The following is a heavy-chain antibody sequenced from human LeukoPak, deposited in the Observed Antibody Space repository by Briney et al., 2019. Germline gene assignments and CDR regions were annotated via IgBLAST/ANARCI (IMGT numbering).Heavy chain of an antibody. J-gene: IGHJ4*02. CDR3: ARVDYGDYGDY. Sequence: GGSLRLSCAASGFTFSRYSMNWVRQAPGKGLEWVSSISSSSSYIHYADSVKGRFTISRDNAKNSLYLQVNSLRAEDTAVYYCARVDYGDYGDYWGQGTLVTVSS. V-gene: IGHV3-21*04. CDR1: GFTFSRYS. D-gene: IGHD4-17*01. CDR2: ISSSSSYI.